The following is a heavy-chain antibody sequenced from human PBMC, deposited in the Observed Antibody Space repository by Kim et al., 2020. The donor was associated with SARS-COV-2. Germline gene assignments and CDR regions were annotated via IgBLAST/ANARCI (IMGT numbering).Heavy chain of an antibody. V-gene: IGHV4-34*12. CDR1: GGSFSAYS. D-gene: IGHD4-4*01. Sequence: SETLSLTCRVSGGSFSAYSWSWIRQPPGKGPEWIGQIIHSGSANYIPSLRSRVTLSVDKSKNQFSLNLTSVTAADTAVYFCASVSKPPQQLVNYYFYYGMDVWGQGTTVIVSS. CDR2: IIHSGSA. J-gene: IGHJ6*02. CDR3: ASVSKPPQQLVNYYFYYGMDV.